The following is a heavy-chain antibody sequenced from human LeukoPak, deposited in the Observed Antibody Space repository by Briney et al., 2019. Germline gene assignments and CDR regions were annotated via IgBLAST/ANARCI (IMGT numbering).Heavy chain of an antibody. Sequence: SETLSLTCAVYGGSFSGYYWSWIRQPPGKGLEWIGEINHSGSTNYNPSLKSRVTISVDTSKNQFSLKLSSVTAADTAVYYCARSLDTFDDYWGQGTLVTVSS. J-gene: IGHJ4*02. V-gene: IGHV4-34*01. CDR2: INHSGST. CDR3: ARSLDTFDDY. D-gene: IGHD3-16*01. CDR1: GGSFSGYY.